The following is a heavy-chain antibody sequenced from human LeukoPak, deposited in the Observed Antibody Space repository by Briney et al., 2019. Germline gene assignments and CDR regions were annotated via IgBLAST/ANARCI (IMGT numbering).Heavy chain of an antibody. J-gene: IGHJ4*02. CDR1: GFTFSSYA. Sequence: GGSLRLSCAASGFTFSSYAMHWVRQAPGRGLEWVAVISYDGSNKYYADSVKGRFTISRDNSKNTLYLQMNSLRAEDTAVYYCASSFVRYYYDSSGTSPVNYWGQGTLVTVSS. V-gene: IGHV3-30-3*01. CDR2: ISYDGSNK. D-gene: IGHD3-22*01. CDR3: ASSFVRYYYDSSGTSPVNY.